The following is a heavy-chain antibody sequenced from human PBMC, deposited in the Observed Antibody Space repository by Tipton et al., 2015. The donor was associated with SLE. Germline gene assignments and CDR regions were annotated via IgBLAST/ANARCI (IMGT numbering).Heavy chain of an antibody. Sequence: VQSGGSLRLLCEASGFTFNDYEFNWVRQAPGKGLEGVSYINAGGTTKYADSVRGRFTIYRDNARKSVYLQMASLRADDTALYYCAREMPHCGGDANDYWGHGTLVTVSS. D-gene: IGHD2-21*01. V-gene: IGHV3-48*03. CDR1: GFTFNDYE. CDR3: AREMPHCGGDANDY. J-gene: IGHJ4*01. CDR2: INAGGTT.